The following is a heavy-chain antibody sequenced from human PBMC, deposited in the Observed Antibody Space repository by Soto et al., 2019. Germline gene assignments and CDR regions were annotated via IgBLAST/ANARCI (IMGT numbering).Heavy chain of an antibody. J-gene: IGHJ4*02. V-gene: IGHV1-2*02. CDR1: GYTFTGYY. CDR2: ISPQTGGT. D-gene: IGHD1-26*01. CDR3: GRGRSGELVIFY. Sequence: ASVKVSCKGSGYTFTGYYIHWVRQTPGQGPEWMGEISPQTGGTKYAQKYQGRVTMTRDKSITTVYMELSNLSPDDTAVYYCGRGRSGELVIFYWGQGTLVTVSS.